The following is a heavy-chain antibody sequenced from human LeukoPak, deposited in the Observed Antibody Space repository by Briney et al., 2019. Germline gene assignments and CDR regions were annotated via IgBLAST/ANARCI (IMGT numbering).Heavy chain of an antibody. V-gene: IGHV1-18*01. CDR2: ISAYNGNT. D-gene: IGHD4-17*01. CDR1: GYTFTSYG. Sequence: GASVKVSCKASGYTFTSYGISWVRQAPGQGLEWMGWISAYNGNTNYAQKLQGGVTMTTDTSTSTAYMELRSLRSDDTAVYYCARERYVDYGDYNRYFQHWGQGTLVTVSS. J-gene: IGHJ1*01. CDR3: ARERYVDYGDYNRYFQH.